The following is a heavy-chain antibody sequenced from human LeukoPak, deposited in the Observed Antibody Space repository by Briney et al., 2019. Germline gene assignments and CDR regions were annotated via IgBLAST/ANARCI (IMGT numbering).Heavy chain of an antibody. CDR2: INSDGSST. J-gene: IGHJ5*02. V-gene: IGHV3-74*01. CDR3: ARGGLAPATRFDP. CDR1: GFTFNTYW. Sequence: PGGSLRLSCTASGFTFNTYWMHWVRQGPGKGLVWVSRINSDGSSTRYADSVKGRFTISRDNAKNTLYLQMNSLRAEDTAVYYCARGGLAPATRFDPWGQGTLATVSS. D-gene: IGHD2-2*01.